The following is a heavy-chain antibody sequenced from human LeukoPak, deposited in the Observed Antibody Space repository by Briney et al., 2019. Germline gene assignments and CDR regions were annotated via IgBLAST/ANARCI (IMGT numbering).Heavy chain of an antibody. CDR3: TTDTRYSPYNPIDY. V-gene: IGHV3-15*01. CDR1: GFTFTDAW. Sequence: GGSLRLSCTASGFTFTDAWMSWVRQAPGRGLEWVGRIKTKSEGGATDYAAPVKGRFTISRDDSNNTLYLQMNSLKTEDTAVYYCTTDTRYSPYNPIDYWGQGTLVPVSS. D-gene: IGHD2-15*01. J-gene: IGHJ4*02. CDR2: IKTKSEGGAT.